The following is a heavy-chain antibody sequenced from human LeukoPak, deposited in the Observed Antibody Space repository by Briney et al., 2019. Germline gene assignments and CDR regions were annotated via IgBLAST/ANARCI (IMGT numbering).Heavy chain of an antibody. J-gene: IGHJ4*02. V-gene: IGHV1-24*01. CDR3: VTTLRTYDYVWGGYRWSSSD. D-gene: IGHD3-16*02. CDR1: GYSPTELS. Sequence: ASVNVSCKVSGYSPTELSMHWVRQAHGKGHEWLGSFDPEAGETIYAQKFQDRVTMTEDTSTHTAYMCLCCLRFDDTAVTICVTTLRTYDYVWGGYRWSSSDWDQGTLVTVSS. CDR2: FDPEAGET.